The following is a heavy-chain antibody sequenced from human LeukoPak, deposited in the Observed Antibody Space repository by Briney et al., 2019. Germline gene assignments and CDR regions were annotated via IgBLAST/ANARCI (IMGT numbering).Heavy chain of an antibody. CDR1: GYTFTGYY. CDR2: INPNSGGT. J-gene: IGHJ4*02. V-gene: IGHV1-2*02. CDR3: ARDHGDCSSTSCYPTYYFDY. Sequence: ASVKVSCKASGYTFTGYYMHWVRQAPGQGLEWMGWINPNSGGTNYAQKFQGRVTMTRDTSISTAYMELSRLRSDDTAVYYCARDHGDCSSTSCYPTYYFDYWGQGTPVTVSS. D-gene: IGHD2-2*01.